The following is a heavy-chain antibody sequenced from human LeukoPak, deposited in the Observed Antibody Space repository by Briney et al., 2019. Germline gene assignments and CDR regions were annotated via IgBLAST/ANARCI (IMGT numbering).Heavy chain of an antibody. D-gene: IGHD3-9*01. Sequence: SETLSLTCTVSGGSISGSSYYWGWIRQPPGKGLEGIGSIYYSGNTYYSPSLKSRVTISVDTSKNQFSLKLTSVTAADTAVYYCARDHGTYDILTGYYNWFDPWGQGTLVTVSS. CDR2: IYYSGNT. V-gene: IGHV4-39*02. CDR3: ARDHGTYDILTGYYNWFDP. CDR1: GGSISGSSYY. J-gene: IGHJ5*02.